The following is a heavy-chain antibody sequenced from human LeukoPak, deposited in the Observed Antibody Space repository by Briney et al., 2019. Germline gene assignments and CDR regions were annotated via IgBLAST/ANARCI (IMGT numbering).Heavy chain of an antibody. D-gene: IGHD2-15*01. Sequence: SVKVSCKASGYTFTGYYMHRVRQAPGQGLEWMGGIIPIFGTANYAQKFQGRVTITADESTSTAYMELSSLRSEDTAVYYCARAPICSGGSCYDYYYGMDVWGQGTTVTVSS. CDR1: GYTFTGYY. CDR2: IIPIFGTA. V-gene: IGHV1-69*13. CDR3: ARAPICSGGSCYDYYYGMDV. J-gene: IGHJ6*02.